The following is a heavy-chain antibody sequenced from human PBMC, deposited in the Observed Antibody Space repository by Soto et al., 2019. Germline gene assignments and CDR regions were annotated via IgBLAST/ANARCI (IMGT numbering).Heavy chain of an antibody. CDR2: VNPHSGAT. J-gene: IGHJ2*01. CDR3: ARPPNPWGPYAFHL. Sequence: GASEKVSCKASGYTFTSDYVHWLRHARRQGLEWMGWVNPHSGATVIAQRFVGSVTLTTDTSINTAYMELTSLTYDDTALYYCARPPNPWGPYAFHLWDRGTLVPVSS. CDR1: GYTFTSDY. V-gene: IGHV1-2*04. D-gene: IGHD3-16*01.